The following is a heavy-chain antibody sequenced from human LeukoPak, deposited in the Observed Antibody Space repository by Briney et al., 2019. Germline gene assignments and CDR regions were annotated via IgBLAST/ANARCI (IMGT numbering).Heavy chain of an antibody. CDR1: GFTFSSYG. J-gene: IGHJ6*02. D-gene: IGHD6-13*01. V-gene: IGHV3-30*03. CDR3: ARGLAAAGPKYSMDV. Sequence: GGSLRLSCAASGFTFSSYGMHWVRQAPGKGLEWVAVISYDGSNKYYADSVKGRFTISRDNSKNTLYLQMNSLRAEDTAVYYCARGLAAAGPKYSMDVWGQGTTVTVSS. CDR2: ISYDGSNK.